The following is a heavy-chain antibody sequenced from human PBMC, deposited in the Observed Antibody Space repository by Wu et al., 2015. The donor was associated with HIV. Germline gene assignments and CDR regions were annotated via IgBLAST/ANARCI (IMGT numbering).Heavy chain of an antibody. CDR3: ATQEYGMVAIAFDI. V-gene: IGHV1-46*01. CDR1: GYAFTSYY. CDR2: INPGIGST. D-gene: IGHD6-6*01. J-gene: IGHJ3*02. Sequence: QVQLVQSGAEMKKPGASVNISCEASGYAFTSYYIHWVRQAPGQGLEWLGLINPGIGSTYYAEKFQGRVTMTRDTSTNTVNMQLGTLTSEDTAVYYCATQEYGMVAIAFDIWGQGTMVTVSS.